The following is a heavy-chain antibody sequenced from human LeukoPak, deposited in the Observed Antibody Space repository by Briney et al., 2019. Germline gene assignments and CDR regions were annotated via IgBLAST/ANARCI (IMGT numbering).Heavy chain of an antibody. CDR1: GFTFSSYG. J-gene: IGHJ4*02. Sequence: QPGGSLRLSCAASGFTFSSYGMHWVRQAPGKGLEWVAFIRYDGSNEYYADSVKGRFTISRDNSKNTLYLQMNSLRAEDTAVYYCAKGLEHYYDSSGLDSWGQGTPVTVSS. V-gene: IGHV3-30*02. CDR3: AKGLEHYYDSSGLDS. CDR2: IRYDGSNE. D-gene: IGHD3-22*01.